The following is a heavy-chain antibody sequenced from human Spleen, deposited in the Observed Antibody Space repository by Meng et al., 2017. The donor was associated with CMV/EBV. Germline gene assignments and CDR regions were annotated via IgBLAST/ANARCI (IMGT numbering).Heavy chain of an antibody. D-gene: IGHD2-2*01. Sequence: GESLKISCKDSGYSFTSYWIGWVRQMPGKGLEWMGIIYPGDSDTRYSPSFQGQVTISADKSINTAYLQWSSLKASDTAMYYCARLGSGYCSSTSCSYYFDYWGQGTLVTVSS. CDR2: IYPGDSDT. CDR3: ARLGSGYCSSTSCSYYFDY. J-gene: IGHJ4*02. V-gene: IGHV5-51*01. CDR1: GYSFTSYW.